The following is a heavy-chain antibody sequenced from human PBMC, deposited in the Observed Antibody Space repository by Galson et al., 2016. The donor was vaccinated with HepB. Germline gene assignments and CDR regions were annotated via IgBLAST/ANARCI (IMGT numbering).Heavy chain of an antibody. V-gene: IGHV1-69*13. CDR1: GGTFNNYA. J-gene: IGHJ6*02. CDR2: MIPIFGTA. Sequence: SVKVSCKVSGGTFNNYAISWVRQAPGQGLEWMGGMIPIFGTANYVQKFQGRVTITADESTSTAYMELSSLRSEDTAVYYCARGVGAVTTGDYYYGMEVWGQGTTVTVSS. D-gene: IGHD4-17*01. CDR3: ARGVGAVTTGDYYYGMEV.